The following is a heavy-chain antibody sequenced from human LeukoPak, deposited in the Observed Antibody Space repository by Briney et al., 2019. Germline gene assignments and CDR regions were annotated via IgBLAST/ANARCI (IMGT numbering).Heavy chain of an antibody. Sequence: SETLSLTCTVSGGSISSYYWSWIRQPPGKGLEWIGYIYYSGSTNYNPSLKSRVTISVDTSKNQFSLNLSSVTATDTAVYYCARQTHHYDILTGCANWGQGTLVTVSS. J-gene: IGHJ4*02. D-gene: IGHD3-9*01. CDR2: IYYSGST. CDR3: ARQTHHYDILTGCAN. V-gene: IGHV4-59*08. CDR1: GGSISSYY.